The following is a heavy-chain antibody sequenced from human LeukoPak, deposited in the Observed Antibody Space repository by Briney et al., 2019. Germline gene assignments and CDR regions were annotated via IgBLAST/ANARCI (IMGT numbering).Heavy chain of an antibody. D-gene: IGHD1-1*01. J-gene: IGHJ3*02. Sequence: SETLSLTCTVPGGSITNSYWNWIRQSPGKGLEWIGYINYSGSTNYNPSLKSRVTTSVDTSKNQFSLKLSSVTAADTAVYFCARDPLSTNDFDIWGQGTMVTVSS. CDR2: INYSGST. CDR1: GGSITNSY. CDR3: ARDPLSTNDFDI. V-gene: IGHV4-59*01.